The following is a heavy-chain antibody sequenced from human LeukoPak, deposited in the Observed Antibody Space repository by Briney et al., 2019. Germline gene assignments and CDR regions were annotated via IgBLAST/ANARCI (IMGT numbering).Heavy chain of an antibody. D-gene: IGHD3-9*01. Sequence: ASVKVSCKASGYTFTGYYMHWVRQASGQGLEWMGWINPNSGGTNYAQKFQGWVTMTRDTSISTAYMELSRLRSDDTAVYYCARVASDMAYDYWGQGTLVTVSS. J-gene: IGHJ4*02. CDR2: INPNSGGT. V-gene: IGHV1-2*04. CDR1: GYTFTGYY. CDR3: ARVASDMAYDY.